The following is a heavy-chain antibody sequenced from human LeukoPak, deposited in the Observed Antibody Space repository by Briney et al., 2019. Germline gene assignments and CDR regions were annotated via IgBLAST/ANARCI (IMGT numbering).Heavy chain of an antibody. Sequence: SVKVSCKASGGTFSSYAISWVRQAPGQGLEWMGGIIPIFGTANYAQKFQGRVTITADESTSTAYMELSSLRSEDTAAYHCAGGRYSSSWYQYWGQGTLVTVSS. V-gene: IGHV1-69*01. J-gene: IGHJ4*02. CDR2: IIPIFGTA. D-gene: IGHD6-13*01. CDR3: AGGRYSSSWYQY. CDR1: GGTFSSYA.